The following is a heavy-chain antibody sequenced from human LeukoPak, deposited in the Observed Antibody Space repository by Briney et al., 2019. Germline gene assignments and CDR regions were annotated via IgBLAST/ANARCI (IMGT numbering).Heavy chain of an antibody. CDR1: GFTFSSYG. J-gene: IGHJ4*02. CDR2: ISGSGGST. Sequence: GGTLRLSCAASGFTFSSYGINWVRQAPGKGLEWVSGISGSGGSTYYADSVRGRFTISRDNSKSTLSLQMNSLRVEDTAIYYCATYRQVLLPFESWGQGTLVTVSS. V-gene: IGHV3-23*01. CDR3: ATYRQVLLPFES. D-gene: IGHD2-8*02.